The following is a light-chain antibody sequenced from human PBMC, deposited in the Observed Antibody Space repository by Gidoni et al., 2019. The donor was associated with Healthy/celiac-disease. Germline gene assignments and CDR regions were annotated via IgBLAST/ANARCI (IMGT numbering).Light chain of an antibody. CDR3: QQYYSTPPT. CDR2: WAS. CDR1: QSVSYSSNNKNY. V-gene: IGKV4-1*01. Sequence: DIVMTQSPDSLAVSLGERATINCKSSQSVSYSSNNKNYLAWYQQKPGQPPKLLIYWASTRESGVPDRFSGSGSGTDFTLTISSLQAEDVAVYYCQQYYSTPPTFGQXTKLEIK. J-gene: IGKJ2*01.